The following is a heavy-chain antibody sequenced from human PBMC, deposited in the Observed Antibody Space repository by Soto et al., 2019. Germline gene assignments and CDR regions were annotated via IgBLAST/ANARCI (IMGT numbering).Heavy chain of an antibody. J-gene: IGHJ4*02. D-gene: IGHD6-19*01. V-gene: IGHV3-33*01. CDR1: GFTFSSYG. CDR3: ARDTAVAGSFDY. Sequence: QVQLVESGGGVVQPGRSLRLSCAASGFTFSSYGMHWVRQAPGKGLEWVAVIWYDGSNKYYADSVKGRFTISRDNSKNTLYMQMNSLRAEDTAEYYCARDTAVAGSFDYWGQGTLVTVSS. CDR2: IWYDGSNK.